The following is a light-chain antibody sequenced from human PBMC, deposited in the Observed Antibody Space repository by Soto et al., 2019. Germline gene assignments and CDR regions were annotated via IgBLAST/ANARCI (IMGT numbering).Light chain of an antibody. CDR3: QQYNNLPRT. CDR2: GAS. Sequence: EIVMTQSPPPLALSPVKKSTLTCRASQSVSSYLTWYQQKPGQAPRLLIYGASTRATGIPARFSGSGSGTEFTLTISSLQSEDFAVYYCQQYNNLPRTFGQGTKVDIK. V-gene: IGKV3-15*01. J-gene: IGKJ1*01. CDR1: QSVSSY.